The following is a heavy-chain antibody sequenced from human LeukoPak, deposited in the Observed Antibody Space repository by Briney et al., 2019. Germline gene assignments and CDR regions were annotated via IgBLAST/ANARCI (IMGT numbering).Heavy chain of an antibody. CDR1: GGSISSYY. V-gene: IGHV4-59*01. Sequence: SETLSLTCTVSGGSISSYYWSWIRQPPGKGLEWIGYIYYSGSTNYNPSLKSRVTISVDTSKNQFSLKLSSVTAADTAVYYCARTHTAMVLFFDYWGQGTLVTVYS. CDR3: ARTHTAMVLFFDY. CDR2: IYYSGST. D-gene: IGHD5-18*01. J-gene: IGHJ4*02.